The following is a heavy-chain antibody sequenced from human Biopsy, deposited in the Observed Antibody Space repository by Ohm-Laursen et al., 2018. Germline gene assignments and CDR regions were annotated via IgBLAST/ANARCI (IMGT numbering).Heavy chain of an antibody. CDR2: IDTINGGT. V-gene: IGHV1-2*02. Sequence: ASVKVSCKISGYTFTDYFVHWVRQAPGQGLEWMGWIDTINGGTRSAQKFRGRVTMTRDTSISTAYMELSRLTSDDTAVYYCARERDPWGQGTLVAVSS. CDR1: GYTFTDYF. J-gene: IGHJ5*02. CDR3: ARERDP.